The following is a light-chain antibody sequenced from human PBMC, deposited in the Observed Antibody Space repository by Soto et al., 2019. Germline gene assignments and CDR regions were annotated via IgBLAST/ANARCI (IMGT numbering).Light chain of an antibody. J-gene: IGLJ1*01. CDR3: SSYTSSSTRLYV. V-gene: IGLV2-14*01. CDR1: SSDVGGYNY. Sequence: QSALTQPASVSGSPGQSITISCTGTSSDVGGYNYVSWYQQHPGKAPKLMIYEVSNRPSGVSNRFSGSKSGNTASLTISGRQAEDEADYYCSSYTSSSTRLYVFGTGTKVTVL. CDR2: EVS.